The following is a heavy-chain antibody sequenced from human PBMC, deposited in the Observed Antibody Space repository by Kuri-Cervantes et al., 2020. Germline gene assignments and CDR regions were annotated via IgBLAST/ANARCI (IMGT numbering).Heavy chain of an antibody. CDR1: GYTFTSYY. D-gene: IGHD2-21*01. J-gene: IGHJ4*02. Sequence: ASVKVSCKASGYTFTSYYMHRVRQAPGQGLEWMGIINPSGGSTSYAQKFQGRVTMTRDTSTSTVYMELSSLRSEDTAVYYCARAGGCGGLNPLHFDYWGQGTLVTVSS. V-gene: IGHV1-46*01. CDR3: ARAGGCGGLNPLHFDY. CDR2: INPSGGST.